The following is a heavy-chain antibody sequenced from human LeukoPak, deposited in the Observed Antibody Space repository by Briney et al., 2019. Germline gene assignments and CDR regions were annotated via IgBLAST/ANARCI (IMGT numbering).Heavy chain of an antibody. Sequence: KPSETLSLTCAVYGGSFSGYYWSWIRQPPGKGLEWIGEINHSGSTDYNPSLKSRVTISVDTSKNQFSLKLSSVTAADTAVYYCARDRPDGDTVVTPGDVAFDIWGQGTMVTVSS. D-gene: IGHD4-23*01. V-gene: IGHV4-34*01. CDR2: INHSGST. CDR3: ARDRPDGDTVVTPGDVAFDI. CDR1: GGSFSGYY. J-gene: IGHJ3*02.